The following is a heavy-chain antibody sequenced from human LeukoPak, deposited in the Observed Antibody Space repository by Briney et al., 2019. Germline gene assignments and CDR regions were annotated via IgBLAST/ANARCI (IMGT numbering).Heavy chain of an antibody. CDR1: GFTVTSNY. J-gene: IGHJ4*02. D-gene: IGHD5-12*01. CDR2: IYCGGST. CDR3: ARGGGYDSCFDY. V-gene: IGHV3-53*01. Sequence: GGSLRLSCAASGFTVTSNYMSWVRQAPGKGLEWVSVIYCGGSTYYADSVKGRFTISRDNSKNTLYLQMNSLRAEDTAVYYCARGGGYDSCFDYWGQGTLATVSS.